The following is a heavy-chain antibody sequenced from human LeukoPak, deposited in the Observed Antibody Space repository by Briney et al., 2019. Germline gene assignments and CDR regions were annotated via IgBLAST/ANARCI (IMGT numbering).Heavy chain of an antibody. Sequence: GGSLSLSCAASGFPFSRSRMHWVRQAPGKGLEFGSAISSSGDRTDYADSVKGRFSISRDNSRNTMYLQMGSLRPEDTAVYYCARDGDGYNYDYWGQGTLVTVS. D-gene: IGHD5-24*01. J-gene: IGHJ4*02. CDR3: ARDGDGYNYDY. V-gene: IGHV3-64*02. CDR1: GFPFSRSR. CDR2: ISSSGDRT.